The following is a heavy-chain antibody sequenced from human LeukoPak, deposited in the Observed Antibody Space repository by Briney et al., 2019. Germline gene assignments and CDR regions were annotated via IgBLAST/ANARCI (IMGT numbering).Heavy chain of an antibody. CDR3: ARDQHEIVVVPAAVDFDY. CDR2: ISAYNGNT. CDR1: GYTFTSYG. Sequence: ASVKVSCKASGYTFTSYGISWVRQAPGQGLEWMGWISAYNGNTNYAQKLQGRVTMTTDTSTSTDYMELRSLRSDGTAVYYCARDQHEIVVVPAAVDFDYWGQGTLVTVSS. D-gene: IGHD2-2*01. J-gene: IGHJ4*02. V-gene: IGHV1-18*01.